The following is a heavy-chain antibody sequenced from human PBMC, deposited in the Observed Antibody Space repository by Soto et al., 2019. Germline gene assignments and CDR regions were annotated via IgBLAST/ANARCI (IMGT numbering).Heavy chain of an antibody. D-gene: IGHD3-10*02. CDR3: AKYEGQMMLRD. J-gene: IGHJ4*02. CDR2: ITDGGDTT. V-gene: IGHV3-23*01. CDR1: GFTFSSYD. Sequence: HPGGSLRLSCAASGFTFSSYDMSWVRQAPGKGLEWVSGITDGGDTTYYADSVKGRFAISRDNFKNTLYLHMNSLRAEDAAVYYCAKYEGQMMLRDWGQGTLVTVSS.